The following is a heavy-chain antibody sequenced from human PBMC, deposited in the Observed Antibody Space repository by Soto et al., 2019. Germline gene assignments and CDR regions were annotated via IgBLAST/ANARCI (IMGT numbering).Heavy chain of an antibody. D-gene: IGHD6-13*01. CDR3: ARGRGAAADYFDF. CDR2: ISSSTSHT. V-gene: IGHV3-11*05. Sequence: QVQLVESGGGWVKPEGSWSLSCAVPGFTFSDSYMTWIRQAPGKGLEWVSYISSSTSHTNYADSVKGRFTISRDNAKNSLFLQMNSLRAEDTAVYYCARGRGAAADYFDFWGQGTLVTVSS. J-gene: IGHJ4*02. CDR1: GFTFSDSY.